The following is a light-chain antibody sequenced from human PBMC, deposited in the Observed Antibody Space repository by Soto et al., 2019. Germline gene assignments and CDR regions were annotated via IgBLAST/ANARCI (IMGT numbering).Light chain of an antibody. CDR1: QAISNY. CDR3: QQSYSTPQT. CDR2: GAK. J-gene: IGKJ2*01. V-gene: IGKV1-39*01. Sequence: DIQMTQSPSFLSASVGDRVTITCRASQAISNYLNWYQQKPGKAPNLLIFGAKTLQSGVPSRFSGSGYGTDFTLTITTLQPEDVGIYYCQQSYSTPQTFGQGTKLEIK.